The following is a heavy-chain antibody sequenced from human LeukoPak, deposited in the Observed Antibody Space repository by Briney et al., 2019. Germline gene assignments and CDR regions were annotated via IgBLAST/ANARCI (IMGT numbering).Heavy chain of an antibody. CDR3: AKINNNDDY. CDR1: GFTFTTFG. V-gene: IGHV3-30*18. Sequence: PGRSLRLSCAASGFTFTTFGIHWVRQAPGKGLEWVAAISPHGDIEYYTDSVKGRFTISRDNSKNMIYLQMSSLRGEDSAAYYCAKINNNDDYWGQGNLVTVSS. CDR2: ISPHGDIE. D-gene: IGHD1/OR15-1a*01. J-gene: IGHJ4*02.